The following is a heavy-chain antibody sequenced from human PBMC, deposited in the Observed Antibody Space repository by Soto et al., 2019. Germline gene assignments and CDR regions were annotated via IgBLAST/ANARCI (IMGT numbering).Heavy chain of an antibody. CDR3: ATSPVRGVIAYYFDY. V-gene: IGHV3-23*01. J-gene: IGHJ4*02. D-gene: IGHD3-10*01. CDR2: ISGSGGST. Sequence: EVQLLESGGGLVQPGGSRRLSCAASGFTFSSYAMSLVRQAPGKGLEWVSAISGSGGSTYYADSVKGRFTISRDNSKNTLYLQMHSRRAEDTAVYYCATSPVRGVIAYYFDYCGQGTLVTVSS. CDR1: GFTFSSYA.